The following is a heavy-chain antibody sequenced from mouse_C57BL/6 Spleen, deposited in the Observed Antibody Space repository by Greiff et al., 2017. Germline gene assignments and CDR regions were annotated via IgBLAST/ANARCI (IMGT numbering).Heavy chain of an antibody. J-gene: IGHJ3*01. Sequence: VQLQQSGPELVKPGASVKISCKASGYSFTDYNMNWVKQSNGKSLEWIGVINPNYGTTSYNQKFKGKATLTVDQSSSTAYMQLHSLTSEDSAVYYGARSTAQASAWCAYWGQGTLVTVSA. CDR1: GYSFTDYN. V-gene: IGHV1-39*01. CDR2: INPNYGTT. D-gene: IGHD3-2*02. CDR3: ARSTAQASAWCAY.